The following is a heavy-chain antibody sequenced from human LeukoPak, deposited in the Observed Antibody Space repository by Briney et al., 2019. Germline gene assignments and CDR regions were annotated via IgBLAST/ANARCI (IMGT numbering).Heavy chain of an antibody. CDR3: AAAFDY. D-gene: IGHD6-25*01. Sequence: SETLSLTCTVSGGSISSSSYYWGWIRQPPGKGLEWIGNTYYGGNTHYNPSLKSRISISVDTSKNQFSLEPSSVTAADTAVYYCAAAFDYWGQGTLVTVSS. CDR1: GGSISSSSYY. J-gene: IGHJ4*02. V-gene: IGHV4-39*01. CDR2: TYYGGNT.